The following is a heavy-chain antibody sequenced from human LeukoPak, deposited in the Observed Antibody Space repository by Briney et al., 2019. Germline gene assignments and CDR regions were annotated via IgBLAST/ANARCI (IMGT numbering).Heavy chain of an antibody. V-gene: IGHV1-2*02. Sequence: GASVKVSCKASGYTFTGYYMHWVRQAPGQGLEWMGWINPNSGDTNYAQKFQGRVTMTRDTSISTAYMQLSRLRSDDTAVYCCGSSYSAGAFDIWGQGTMVTVSS. CDR2: INPNSGDT. D-gene: IGHD6-13*01. J-gene: IGHJ3*02. CDR1: GYTFTGYY. CDR3: GSSYSAGAFDI.